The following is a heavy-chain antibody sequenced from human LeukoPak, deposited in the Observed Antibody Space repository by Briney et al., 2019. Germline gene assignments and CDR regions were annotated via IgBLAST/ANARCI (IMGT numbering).Heavy chain of an antibody. V-gene: IGHV4-61*05. Sequence: SETLSLPCTVSGGFITGSSYFGAWIRQPPGKGLEWIGNIYDSGSTNYNPSLKSRLTISVDTSKNQCSLKLSSVTAADTAVYYCARQSISGYSLSYFDYWGQGTLVNVSS. CDR2: IYDSGST. D-gene: IGHD3-22*01. CDR1: GGFITGSSYF. CDR3: ARQSISGYSLSYFDY. J-gene: IGHJ4*02.